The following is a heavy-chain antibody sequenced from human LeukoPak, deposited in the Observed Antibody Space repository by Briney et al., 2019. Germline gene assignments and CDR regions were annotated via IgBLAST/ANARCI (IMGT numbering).Heavy chain of an antibody. CDR1: GDAITGSSYY. CDR3: ARQYFDRTGYYYFDY. J-gene: IGHJ4*02. CDR2: MYYSGNT. D-gene: IGHD3-22*01. V-gene: IGHV4-39*01. Sequence: SETLSLTCTVSGDAITGSSYYWGWIRQSPGKGLEWNGRMYYSGNTYSNPSLESRVTMSADTSKNQFSLKLNSVSVADTAVYYCARQYFDRTGYYYFDYWGQGTLVIVSS.